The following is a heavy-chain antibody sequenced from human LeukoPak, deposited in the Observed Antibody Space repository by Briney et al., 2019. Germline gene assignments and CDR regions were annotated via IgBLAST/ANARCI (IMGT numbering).Heavy chain of an antibody. CDR1: GFTFSSYA. D-gene: IGHD3-10*01. V-gene: IGHV3-23*01. CDR2: ISGSGGST. J-gene: IGHJ6*02. Sequence: GGSLRLSCAASGFTFSSYAMSWVRQVPGKGLEWVSAISGSGGSTYYADSVKGRFTISRDNSKNTLYLQMNSLRAEDTAVYYCAKVQGSGSYGYYGMDVWGQGTTVTVSS. CDR3: AKVQGSGSYGYYGMDV.